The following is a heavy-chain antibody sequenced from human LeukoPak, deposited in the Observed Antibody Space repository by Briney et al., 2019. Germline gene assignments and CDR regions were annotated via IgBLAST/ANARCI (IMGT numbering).Heavy chain of an antibody. CDR2: IYNSGST. Sequence: SETLSLTCTVSGDSISTYYWSWIRQPPGKGLEWIGYIYNSGSTDYNPSLKSRVTISVDTSKNQFSLKLSSVTAADTAIYYCARVPPTYPAYYFDSWGQGTLVTVSS. CDR3: ARVPPTYPAYYFDS. V-gene: IGHV4-59*01. J-gene: IGHJ4*02. CDR1: GDSISTYY. D-gene: IGHD1-1*01.